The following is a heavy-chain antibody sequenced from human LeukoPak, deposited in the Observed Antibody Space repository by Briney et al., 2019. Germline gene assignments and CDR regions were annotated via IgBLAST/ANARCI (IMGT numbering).Heavy chain of an antibody. D-gene: IGHD3-22*01. J-gene: IGHJ4*02. Sequence: ETPSLTCAVYGGSFSGYHWSWIRQPPVKGLEWIGEINYSGSTNFNLSLKSRITISVDTSKNQFSLKLSSVTAADTAVYYCARGQEGYYDSSGAIDYWGQGILCSVSS. CDR2: INYSGST. CDR1: GGSFSGYH. CDR3: ARGQEGYYDSSGAIDY. V-gene: IGHV4-34*01.